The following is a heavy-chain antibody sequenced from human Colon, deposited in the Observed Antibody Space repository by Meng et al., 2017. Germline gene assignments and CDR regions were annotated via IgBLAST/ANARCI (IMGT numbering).Heavy chain of an antibody. Sequence: QGRLQASGPGLVKPSETLSLTCAVSGGSISRSDWWSWVRQPPGKGLEWIGETSHSGSTNYSPSLKSRVTISLDKSKNQLSLKLNSVTAADTAVYYCASSDYYRSDYWGQGTLVTVSS. J-gene: IGHJ4*02. D-gene: IGHD3-22*01. CDR1: GGSISRSDW. CDR3: ASSDYYRSDY. V-gene: IGHV4-4*02. CDR2: TSHSGST.